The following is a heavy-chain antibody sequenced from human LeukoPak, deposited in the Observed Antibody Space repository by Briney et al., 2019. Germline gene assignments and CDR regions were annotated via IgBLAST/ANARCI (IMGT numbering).Heavy chain of an antibody. Sequence: GESLKISCKGSGFSFTSHWIGWVRQMPGKGLEWMGIIYPGDSDTRYSPSFRGQVTISADKSISTAYLQWSSLKASDTAMYYCARQGIADAFDIWGQGTMVTVSS. CDR1: GFSFTSHW. J-gene: IGHJ3*02. CDR2: IYPGDSDT. V-gene: IGHV5-51*01. D-gene: IGHD6-13*01. CDR3: ARQGIADAFDI.